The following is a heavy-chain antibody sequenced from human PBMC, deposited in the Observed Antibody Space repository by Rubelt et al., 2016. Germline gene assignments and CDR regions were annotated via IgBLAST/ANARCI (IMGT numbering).Heavy chain of an antibody. CDR2: IYYSGST. Sequence: QVQLQESGPGLVKPSETLSLTCTVSGGSISSYYWSWIRQPPGKGLEWIGYIYYSGSTNYNPSLKSRVTISVDTSKNQFSLKLSSVTAADTAVYYCARRIAAAHALDIWGQGTMVTVSS. V-gene: IGHV4-59*12. CDR3: ARRIAAAHALDI. D-gene: IGHD6-13*01. CDR1: GGSISSYY. J-gene: IGHJ3*02.